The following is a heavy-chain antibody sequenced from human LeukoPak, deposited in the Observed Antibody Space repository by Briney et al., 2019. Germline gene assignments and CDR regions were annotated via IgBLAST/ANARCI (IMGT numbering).Heavy chain of an antibody. D-gene: IGHD2-2*01. CDR2: MNPNSGNT. CDR1: GYTLTSYD. Sequence: ASVRVSCKASGYTLTSYDINWVRQAAGQGREWMGWMNPNSGNTGYEQKFKGRFSMTNNASISTAYMELSSLRSEDTAVYYCARVRYCSSTSCPYDWFDLWGQGTLVTVSS. CDR3: ARVRYCSSTSCPYDWFDL. J-gene: IGHJ5*02. V-gene: IGHV1-8*01.